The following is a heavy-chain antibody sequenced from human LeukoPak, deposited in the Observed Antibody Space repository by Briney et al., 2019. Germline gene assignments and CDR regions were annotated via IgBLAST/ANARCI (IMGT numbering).Heavy chain of an antibody. J-gene: IGHJ4*02. CDR1: GYTFTSYY. V-gene: IGHV1-46*01. Sequence: GASVKVSCTASGYTFTSYYMHWVRQAPGQGLEWMGVIYPSGGSTSYARKFQGRVTMTRDTSTSTVYMELSSLRSEDTAVYYCARRYCSRTSCYTVDYWGQGTLVTVSS. D-gene: IGHD2-2*02. CDR3: ARRYCSRTSCYTVDY. CDR2: IYPSGGST.